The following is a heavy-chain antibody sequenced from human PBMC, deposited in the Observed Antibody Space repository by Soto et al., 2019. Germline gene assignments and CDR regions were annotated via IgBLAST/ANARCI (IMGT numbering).Heavy chain of an antibody. CDR1: GFTFSSYD. J-gene: IGHJ3*02. CDR2: IGTAGDT. V-gene: IGHV3-13*01. CDR3: ARVKKADAFDI. Sequence: VGSLILSCAASGFTFSSYDMHWVRQATGKGLEWVSAIGTAGDTYYPGSVKGRFTISRENAKNSLYLQMNSLRAGDTAVYYCARVKKADAFDIWGQGTMVTVSS.